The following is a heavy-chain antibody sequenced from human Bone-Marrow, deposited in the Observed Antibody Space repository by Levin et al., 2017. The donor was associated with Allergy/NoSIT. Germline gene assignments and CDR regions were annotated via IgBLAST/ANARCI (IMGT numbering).Heavy chain of an antibody. J-gene: IGHJ2*01. CDR3: ARHRAQTGWYFDV. V-gene: IGHV5-51*01. Sequence: GESLKISCKGSGYTFSTYWIGWVRQMPGKGLEWMGIIYPGDSDTRYRPSFQGQVTISADTSISTAYLQWSSLQASDTGMYYCARHRAQTGWYFDVWGRGTRVTVSS. D-gene: IGHD3-10*01. CDR2: IYPGDSDT. CDR1: GYTFSTYW.